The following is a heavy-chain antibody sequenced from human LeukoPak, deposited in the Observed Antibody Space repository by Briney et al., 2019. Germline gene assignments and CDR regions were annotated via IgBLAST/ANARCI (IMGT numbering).Heavy chain of an antibody. V-gene: IGHV3-7*01. Sequence: GGSLRLSCAASGFTFSSYAMSWVRQAPGKGLEWVANIKQDGSEKDYVDSVKGRFTISRDNAKNILYLQMNSLRAEDTAVYYCARASRDYWGQGTLVTVSS. CDR2: IKQDGSEK. CDR3: ARASRDY. CDR1: GFTFSSYA. J-gene: IGHJ4*02.